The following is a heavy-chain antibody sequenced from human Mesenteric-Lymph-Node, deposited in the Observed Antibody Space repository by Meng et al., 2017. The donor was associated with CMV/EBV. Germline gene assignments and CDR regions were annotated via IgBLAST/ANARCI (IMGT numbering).Heavy chain of an antibody. D-gene: IGHD3/OR15-3a*01. V-gene: IGHV4-38-2*02. J-gene: IGHJ4*02. CDR3: AKGTGRSYYFDY. CDR2: IYHSGST. CDR1: GYSISSGYY. Sequence: SQTLSLTCTVSGYSISSGYYWGWIRQPPGKGLEWSGSIYHSGSTYYNPSLKSRVTISVDTSKNQFSLKLSSVTAADTAVYYCAKGTGRSYYFDYWGQGTLVTVSS.